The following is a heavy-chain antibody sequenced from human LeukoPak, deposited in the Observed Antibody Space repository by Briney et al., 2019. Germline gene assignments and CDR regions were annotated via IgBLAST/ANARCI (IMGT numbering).Heavy chain of an antibody. CDR3: AREGRSIAARDFDY. D-gene: IGHD6-6*01. J-gene: IGHJ4*02. CDR2: ISSSSSYI. V-gene: IGHV3-21*01. CDR1: GFTFSSYS. Sequence: PGGSLRLSCAASGFTFSSYSMNWVRQAPGKGLEWVSSISSSSSYIYYADSVKGRFTISRDNAKNSLYLQMNSLRAEDTAAYYCAREGRSIAARDFDYWGQGTLVTVSS.